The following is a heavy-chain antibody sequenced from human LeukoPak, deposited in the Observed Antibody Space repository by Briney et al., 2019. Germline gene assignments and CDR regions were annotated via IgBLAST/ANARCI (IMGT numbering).Heavy chain of an antibody. CDR3: ARADRNYYDSSGYPPFDP. CDR2: MNPNSGNT. CDR1: GYTFTSYD. J-gene: IGHJ5*02. D-gene: IGHD3-22*01. Sequence: APVKVSCKASGYTFTSYDINWVRQATGQGLEWMGWMNPNSGNTGYAQKFQGRVTMTRNTSISTAYMELSSLRSEDTAVYYCARADRNYYDSSGYPPFDPWGQGTLVTVSS. V-gene: IGHV1-8*01.